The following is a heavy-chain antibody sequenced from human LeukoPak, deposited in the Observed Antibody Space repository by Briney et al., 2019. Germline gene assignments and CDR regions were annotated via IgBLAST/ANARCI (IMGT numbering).Heavy chain of an antibody. V-gene: IGHV4-31*03. CDR1: GGSISSGGYY. J-gene: IGHJ5*02. CDR3: ARDPILGDWFDP. Sequence: PSETLSLTCTVSGGSISSGGYYWSWIRQHPGKGLEWIGYIYYSGSTYYNPSLKSRVTISVDKSKNQFSLKLSSVTAADTAVYYCARDPILGDWFDPWGQGTLVTVSS. D-gene: IGHD3-3*02. CDR2: IYYSGST.